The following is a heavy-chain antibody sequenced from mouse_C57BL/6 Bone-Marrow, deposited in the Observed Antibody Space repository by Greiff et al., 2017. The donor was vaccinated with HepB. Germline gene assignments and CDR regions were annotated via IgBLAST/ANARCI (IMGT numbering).Heavy chain of an antibody. D-gene: IGHD1-1*01. CDR1: GFTFSSYA. CDR3: ARDPRYGEAMDY. Sequence: EVQLVESGGGLVKPGGSLKLSCAASGFTFSSYAMSWVRQTPEKRLEWVATISDGGSYTYYPDNVKGRFTLSRDNAKNNLYLQMSHLKSEDTAMYYCARDPRYGEAMDYWGQGTSVTVSS. CDR2: ISDGGSYT. V-gene: IGHV5-4*01. J-gene: IGHJ4*01.